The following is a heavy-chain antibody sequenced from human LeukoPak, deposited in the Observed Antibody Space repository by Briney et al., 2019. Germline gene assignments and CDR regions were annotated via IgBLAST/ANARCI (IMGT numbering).Heavy chain of an antibody. Sequence: GASVKVSCKASGYTFTGYYMHWVRQAPGQGLEWMGWINPNSGGTNYAQKFQGRVTMTRGTSISTAYMELSRLRSDDTAVYYCARADGGGFGVYYFDYWGQGTLVTVSS. CDR3: ARADGGGFGVYYFDY. CDR1: GYTFTGYY. D-gene: IGHD3-10*01. V-gene: IGHV1-2*02. CDR2: INPNSGGT. J-gene: IGHJ4*02.